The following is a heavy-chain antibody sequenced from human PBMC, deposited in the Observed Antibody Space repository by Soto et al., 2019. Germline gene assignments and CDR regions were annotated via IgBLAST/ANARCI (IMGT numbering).Heavy chain of an antibody. CDR1: GFTFSNYA. Sequence: EVQLVESGGGLVQPGGSLRLSCAASGFTFSNYAMHWVRQAPGKGLEYVSGITSDGGNTYYANSVEGRFTISRDNFMNTLYLQVGSLRAEDMAVYYCARGTGLYCGGDCYPLDYWGQGTLLTVSS. V-gene: IGHV3-64*01. D-gene: IGHD2-21*01. J-gene: IGHJ4*02. CDR2: ITSDGGNT. CDR3: ARGTGLYCGGDCYPLDY.